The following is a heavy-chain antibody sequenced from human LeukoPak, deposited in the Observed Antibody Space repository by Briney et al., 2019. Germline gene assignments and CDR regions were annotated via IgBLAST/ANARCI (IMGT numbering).Heavy chain of an antibody. J-gene: IGHJ4*02. V-gene: IGHV3-30*18. D-gene: IGHD5-18*01. CDR3: AKSHGYSYGFDY. Sequence: GGSLRLSCAASGFTFSSYWMHWVRHAPGKGLEWVAVISYDASNKYYADSVKGRFTISRDNSKNTLYLQMNSLRAEDTAVYYCAKSHGYSYGFDYWGQGTLVTVSS. CDR2: ISYDASNK. CDR1: GFTFSSYW.